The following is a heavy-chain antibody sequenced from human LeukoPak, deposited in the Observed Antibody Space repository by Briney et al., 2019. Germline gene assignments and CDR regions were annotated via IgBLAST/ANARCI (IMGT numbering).Heavy chain of an antibody. J-gene: IGHJ6*02. V-gene: IGHV4-30-2*01. Sequence: PSQTLSLTCAVSGGSISSGGYSWSWIRQPPGKGLEWIGYIYHSGSTYYNPSLKSRVTISVDRSKNRFSLKLSSVTAADTAVYYCARGYYYYGMDVWGQGTTVTVSS. CDR3: ARGYYYYGMDV. CDR2: IYHSGST. CDR1: GGSISSGGYS.